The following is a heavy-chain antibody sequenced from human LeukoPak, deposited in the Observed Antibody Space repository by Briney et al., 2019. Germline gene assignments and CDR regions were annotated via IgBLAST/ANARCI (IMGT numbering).Heavy chain of an antibody. CDR2: INPSGTDS. Sequence: ASVRVSCKASGYTFTIYYMHWVRQAPGQGLEWMGIINPSGTDSNYAQKFQGRVTMTRDMSTSTVNMELSILRSEDTAVYYCARDGGGDYDFDYWGQGTLVTVSS. CDR3: ARDGGGDYDFDY. D-gene: IGHD4-17*01. J-gene: IGHJ4*02. V-gene: IGHV1-46*01. CDR1: GYTFTIYY.